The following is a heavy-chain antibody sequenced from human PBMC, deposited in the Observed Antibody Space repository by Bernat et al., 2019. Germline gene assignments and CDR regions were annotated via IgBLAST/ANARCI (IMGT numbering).Heavy chain of an antibody. CDR2: IRYDGSNK. J-gene: IGHJ4*02. V-gene: IGHV3-30*02. D-gene: IGHD6-19*01. CDR3: AKEIAVAGTAFDY. CDR1: GFTFSSYG. Sequence: QVQLVESGGGVVQPGGSLRLSCAASGFTFSSYGMHWVRQAPGKGLEWVACIRYDGSNKYYADSVKGRFTISRDNSKNTLYLQMNSLRAEDTAVYYCAKEIAVAGTAFDYWGQGTLVTVSS.